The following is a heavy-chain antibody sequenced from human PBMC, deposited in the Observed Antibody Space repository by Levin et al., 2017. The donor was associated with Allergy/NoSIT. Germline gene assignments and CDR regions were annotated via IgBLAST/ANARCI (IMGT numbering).Heavy chain of an antibody. CDR1: GGSISSGDYY. J-gene: IGHJ4*02. D-gene: IGHD6-13*01. V-gene: IGHV4-30-4*01. CDR2: IYYSGST. CDR3: AREAGYSTPDGDY. Sequence: PSETLSLTCTVSGGSISSGDYYWSWIRQPPGKGLEWIGYIYYSGSTYYNPSLKSRVTISVDTSKNQFSLKLSSVTAADTAVYYCAREAGYSTPDGDYWGQGTLVTVSS.